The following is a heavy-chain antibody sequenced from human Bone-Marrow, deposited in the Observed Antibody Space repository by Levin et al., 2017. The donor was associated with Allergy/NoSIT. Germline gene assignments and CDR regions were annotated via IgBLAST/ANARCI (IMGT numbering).Heavy chain of an antibody. V-gene: IGHV3-30*04. CDR2: ISHDETSI. CDR1: GPLFSSFV. CDR3: ATAGRTSGYADAFEF. Sequence: PGGSLRLSCTVSGPLFSSFVLHWVRQAPGKGLEWVAVISHDETSIIYADSVKGRFTISKDNSKRTLYLQMDSLRHEDTAMYYCATAGRTSGYADAFEFRGQGTMLTVSS. D-gene: IGHD3-22*01. J-gene: IGHJ3*01.